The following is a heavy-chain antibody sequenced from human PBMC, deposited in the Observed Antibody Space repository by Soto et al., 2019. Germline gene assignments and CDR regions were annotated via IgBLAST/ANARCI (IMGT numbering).Heavy chain of an antibody. CDR1: GGSITSSSYF. CDR3: ARQGGEADYYYYYGMDV. V-gene: IGHV4-39*01. D-gene: IGHD1-26*01. CDR2: IYYSGST. J-gene: IGHJ6*02. Sequence: PETLSLTCTVSGGSITSSSYFWGWILQPPGKGLEWIGSIYYSGSTYYNPSLKSRVTISVDTSKNQFSLKLSSVTAADTAVYYCARQGGEADYYYYYGMDVWGQGTTVT.